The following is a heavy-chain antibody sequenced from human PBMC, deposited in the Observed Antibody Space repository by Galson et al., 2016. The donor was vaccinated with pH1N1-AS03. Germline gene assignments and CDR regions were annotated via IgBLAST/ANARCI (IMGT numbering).Heavy chain of an antibody. CDR1: GGFFGSHS. CDR2: IYSSGSA. J-gene: IGHJ4*02. CDR3: ARLRSSGDLVFES. V-gene: IGHV4-4*09. Sequence: SETLSLTCTVSGGFFGSHSWSWVRQSPGKGLECIGYIYSSGSAIYNPSFRSRVTISIDTSRNQFSLRVNSVTATDTAIYYCARLRSSGDLVFESWGQGTLVVVSS. D-gene: IGHD3-3*01.